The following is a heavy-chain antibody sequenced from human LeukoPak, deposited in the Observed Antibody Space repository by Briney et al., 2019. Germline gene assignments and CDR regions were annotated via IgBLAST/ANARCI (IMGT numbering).Heavy chain of an antibody. CDR2: ISSSSSYI. Sequence: TGGSLRLSCTASGFTFGDYAMNWVRQAPGKGLEWVSSISSSSSYIYYADSVKGRFTISRDNAKNSLYLQMNSLRAEDTAVYYCAGGRRIDWFDPWGQGTLVTVSS. CDR3: AGGRRIDWFDP. D-gene: IGHD3-16*01. J-gene: IGHJ5*02. V-gene: IGHV3-21*01. CDR1: GFTFGDYA.